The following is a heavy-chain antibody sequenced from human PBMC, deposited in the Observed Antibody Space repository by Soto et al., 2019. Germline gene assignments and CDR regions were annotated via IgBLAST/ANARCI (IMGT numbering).Heavy chain of an antibody. V-gene: IGHV3-23*01. CDR3: ANQRGYYRGGAFDI. CDR1: GFTFSSYA. Sequence: GGSLRLSCAASGFTFSSYAMSWVRQAPGKGLEWVSAISGSGGSTYYADSVKGRFTISRDNSKNTLYLQMNSLRAEDTAVYHCANQRGYYRGGAFDIWGQGTMVTVSS. J-gene: IGHJ3*02. CDR2: ISGSGGST. D-gene: IGHD3-3*01.